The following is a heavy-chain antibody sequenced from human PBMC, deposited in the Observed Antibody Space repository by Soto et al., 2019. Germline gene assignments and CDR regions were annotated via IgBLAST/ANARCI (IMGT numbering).Heavy chain of an antibody. J-gene: IGHJ6*02. D-gene: IGHD6-13*01. CDR2: IIPIFGKV. CDR1: GGTFNSYA. CDR3: ARVGSAAASAGLGYYNYPMDV. V-gene: IGHV1-69*01. Sequence: QVQLVQSGAEVKKPGSSVKVSCKASGGTFNSYALSWVRQASGQGLEWMGGIIPIFGKVNFAQNFQGRVTITADESTSTAYMELSSLGSEDTAVYYCARVGSAAASAGLGYYNYPMDVSGQGTTVIVSS.